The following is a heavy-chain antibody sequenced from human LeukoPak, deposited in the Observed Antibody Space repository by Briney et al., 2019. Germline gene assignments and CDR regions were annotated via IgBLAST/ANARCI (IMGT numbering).Heavy chain of an antibody. Sequence: GGSLRLSCAASGFTFSSYAMSWVRQAPGKGLEWVANIKQDGSEKYYVDSVKGRFTISRDNAKNSLYLQMNSLRAEDTAMYYCARDEGFTVVTTGDQAFDIWGQGTMITVSS. D-gene: IGHD4-23*01. CDR2: IKQDGSEK. J-gene: IGHJ3*02. CDR1: GFTFSSYA. V-gene: IGHV3-7*01. CDR3: ARDEGFTVVTTGDQAFDI.